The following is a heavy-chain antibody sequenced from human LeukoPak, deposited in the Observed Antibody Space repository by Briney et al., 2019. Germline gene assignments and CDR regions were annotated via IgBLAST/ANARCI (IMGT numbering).Heavy chain of an antibody. CDR1: GGSFSSYY. CDR3: ARGDHIAARPFRFDY. Sequence: SETLSLTCAVYGGSFSSYYWSWIRQPPGKGLEWIGEINHSGSTNYNPSLKSQVTISEDTPKNQFSLKLSSVTAADTAVYYCARGDHIAARPFRFDYWGQGTLVTVSS. J-gene: IGHJ4*02. D-gene: IGHD6-6*01. CDR2: INHSGST. V-gene: IGHV4-34*01.